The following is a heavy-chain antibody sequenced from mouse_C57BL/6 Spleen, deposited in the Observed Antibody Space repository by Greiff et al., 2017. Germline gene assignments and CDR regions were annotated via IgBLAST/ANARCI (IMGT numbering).Heavy chain of an antibody. J-gene: IGHJ4*01. CDR2: INPYNGGT. CDR1: GYTFTDYY. D-gene: IGHD3-2*02. Sequence: VQLQQSGPVLVKPGASVKMSCKASGYTFTDYYMHWVKQRPGQSLEWIGVINPYNGGTSYNQKFKGKATLTVDTSSSTAYMELNSLTSEDSAVYYCAGDSGPDEGFDYWGQGTSVTVSA. V-gene: IGHV1-19*01. CDR3: AGDSGPDEGFDY.